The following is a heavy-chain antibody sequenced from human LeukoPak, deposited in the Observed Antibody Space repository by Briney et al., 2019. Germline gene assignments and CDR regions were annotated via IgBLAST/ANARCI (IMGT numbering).Heavy chain of an antibody. CDR1: GYSFTSYW. J-gene: IGHJ6*03. CDR3: ARHGILTGYYTTAGGYYYYMDV. D-gene: IGHD3-9*01. V-gene: IGHV5-51*01. CDR2: IYPGDSDT. Sequence: GESLKISCKGSGYSFTSYWIGWVRQMPGKGLEWMGIIYPGDSDTRYSPSFQGQVTISADQSISTAYLQWSSLKASDTAMYYCARHGILTGYYTTAGGYYYYMDVWGKGTTVTVSS.